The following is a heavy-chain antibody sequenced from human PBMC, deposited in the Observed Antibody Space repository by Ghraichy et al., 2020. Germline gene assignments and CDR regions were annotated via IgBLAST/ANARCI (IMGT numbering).Heavy chain of an antibody. J-gene: IGHJ6*02. D-gene: IGHD2-21*01. V-gene: IGHV3-74*01. CDR1: GFTFSSYW. Sequence: GESLNISCAASGFTFSSYWMHWVRQAPGKGLVWVSRINSDGGSTTYADSVKGRFTISKDNAKNTLYLQMNSLRAEDTAVYYCVKDLVGGGFGAYSMDVWGQGTTVTVSS. CDR2: INSDGGST. CDR3: VKDLVGGGFGAYSMDV.